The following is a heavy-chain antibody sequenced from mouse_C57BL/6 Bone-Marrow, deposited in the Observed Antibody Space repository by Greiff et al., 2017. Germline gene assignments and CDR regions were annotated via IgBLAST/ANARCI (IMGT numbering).Heavy chain of an antibody. J-gene: IGHJ4*01. D-gene: IGHD2-1*01. V-gene: IGHV1-64*01. CDR1: GYTFTSYW. Sequence: QVQLQQPGAELVKPGASVKLSCKASGYTFTSYWMHWVKQRPGQGLEWIGMIHPNSGSTNYNEKFKSKATLTVDKSSSTAYMQLSSLTSEDSAVXYCASGGIYYGNSYAMDYWGQGTSVTVSS. CDR3: ASGGIYYGNSYAMDY. CDR2: IHPNSGST.